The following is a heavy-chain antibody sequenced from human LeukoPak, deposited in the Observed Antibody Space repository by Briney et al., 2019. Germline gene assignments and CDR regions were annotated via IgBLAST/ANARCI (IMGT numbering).Heavy chain of an antibody. D-gene: IGHD3-10*01. V-gene: IGHV3-21*01. CDR3: ARSPRYMVRGVITHDY. CDR2: MSSNSSYI. J-gene: IGHJ4*02. Sequence: GGSLRLSCAASGCTFSSDSMNWVRQAPGKGLEWVSSMSSNSSYIYYSDSLKGRFTISRDKAKNSLYLQMNSLRGEDTAVYYCARSPRYMVRGVITHDYWGQGTLVTVSS. CDR1: GCTFSSDS.